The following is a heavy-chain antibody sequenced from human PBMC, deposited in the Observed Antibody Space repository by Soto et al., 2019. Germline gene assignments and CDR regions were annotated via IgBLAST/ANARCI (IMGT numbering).Heavy chain of an antibody. D-gene: IGHD7-27*01. CDR1: GFTFSSYD. CDR3: ARRDLNWGFDY. V-gene: IGHV3-23*01. J-gene: IGHJ4*02. Sequence: GGSLRLSCAASGFTFSSYDMSWVRQAPGKGLEWVSAISGSGGSTYYADSVKGRFTISRDNSKNTLYLQMNSLRAEDTAVYYCARRDLNWGFDYWGQGTLVTVSS. CDR2: ISGSGGST.